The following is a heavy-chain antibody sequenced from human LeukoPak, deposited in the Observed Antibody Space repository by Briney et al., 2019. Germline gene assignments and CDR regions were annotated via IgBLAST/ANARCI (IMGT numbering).Heavy chain of an antibody. J-gene: IGHJ1*01. CDR2: IYRWST. D-gene: IGHD2-8*01. CDR3: ARHVWDIGFQQ. Sequence: SESLSLTCTVSGGSISSGNYYWGWIRQPPGKGLEWIGSIYRWSTYSNPSLKSRVIISVDTSKNQFSLKLSSVTAADTAVYYCARHVWDIGFQQWGQGTLVTDSS. CDR1: GGSISSGNYY. V-gene: IGHV4-39*01.